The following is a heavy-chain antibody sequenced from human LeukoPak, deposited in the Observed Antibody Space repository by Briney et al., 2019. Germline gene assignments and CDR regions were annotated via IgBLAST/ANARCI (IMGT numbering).Heavy chain of an antibody. D-gene: IGHD1-14*01. CDR1: GFTVSNNR. CDR3: AKLHNLNSDY. J-gene: IGHJ4*02. V-gene: IGHV3-23*01. CDR2: ISGSGGNT. Sequence: GGSLRLSCAASGFTVSNNRLSWVRQAPGMGLEWVSTISGSGGNTYYAGSVKGRFTISRDNSKNTLYLQMNSLRAEDTAVYYCAKLHNLNSDYWGQGTLVTVSS.